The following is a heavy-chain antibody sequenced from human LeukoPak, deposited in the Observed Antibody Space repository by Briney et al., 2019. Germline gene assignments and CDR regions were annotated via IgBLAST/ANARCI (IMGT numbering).Heavy chain of an antibody. CDR3: ARDRYPRLIYDSSGYFDY. J-gene: IGHJ4*02. CDR1: GFTFSSYR. CDR2: ISSSISYI. Sequence: KPGGSLRLSCAASGFTFSSYRMNWVRQAPGKGLEWVSSISSSISYIYYADSVKGRFTISRDNAKNSLYLQMNSLRAEDTAVYYCARDRYPRLIYDSSGYFDYWGQGTLVTVSS. D-gene: IGHD3-22*01. V-gene: IGHV3-21*01.